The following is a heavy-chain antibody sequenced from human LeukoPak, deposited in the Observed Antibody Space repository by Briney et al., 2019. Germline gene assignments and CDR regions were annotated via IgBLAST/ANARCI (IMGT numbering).Heavy chain of an antibody. Sequence: SETLSLTCTVSGGSIRSYYWSWLRQPPGKGLEWIGYIYYSGSTNYNPSLKSRVTISVDTSKNQFSLKLSSVTAADTAVFYCGRDWVFDYWGQGTLVTVSS. V-gene: IGHV4-59*01. J-gene: IGHJ4*02. D-gene: IGHD3-16*01. CDR1: GGSIRSYY. CDR3: GRDWVFDY. CDR2: IYYSGST.